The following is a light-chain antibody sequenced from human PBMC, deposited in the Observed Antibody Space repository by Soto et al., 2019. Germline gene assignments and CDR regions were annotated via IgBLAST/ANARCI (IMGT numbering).Light chain of an antibody. V-gene: IGKV3D-20*02. CDR2: HAI. CDR3: QQRSNWPPIT. CDR1: ESVSSSY. J-gene: IGKJ5*01. Sequence: VFTHSAGTLSLSPGERATLSCRASESVSSSYLAWYQQKPGQAPRLLIYHAIARATGIPTRFSGSGSGTDFTLTISSLEPEDFAVYYCQQRSNWPPITSGQGTRLEIK.